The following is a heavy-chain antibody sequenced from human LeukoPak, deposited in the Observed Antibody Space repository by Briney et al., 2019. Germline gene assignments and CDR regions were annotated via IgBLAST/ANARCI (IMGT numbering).Heavy chain of an antibody. CDR3: ARFFRNYYYGMDV. V-gene: IGHV3-74*01. CDR1: GFTFSSYW. CDR2: INSDGSST. D-gene: IGHD3-10*01. J-gene: IGHJ6*02. Sequence: GRSLRLSCAASGFTFSSYWMPWVRQAPGKGLVWVSRINSDGSSTSYAASVKGRFTISRDNAKNTLYLQMDSLRAEDTAVYYCARFFRNYYYGMDVWGQGTTVTVSS.